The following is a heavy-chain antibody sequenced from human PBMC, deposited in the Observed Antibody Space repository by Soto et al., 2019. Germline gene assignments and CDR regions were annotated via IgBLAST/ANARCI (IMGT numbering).Heavy chain of an antibody. V-gene: IGHV4-39*01. D-gene: IGHD6-19*01. CDR2: VHYTGST. CDR3: EKHELWLVRLT. J-gene: IGHJ5*02. Sequence: QLQLQESGPRLVRPSETLSLTCTVSGASVNTDNYWGWVRQTPGKGLEWIGGVHYTGSTYYSSTLKSRVTLSMYTSKNQLSLNLRSVTAADTAMFYCEKHELWLVRLTWGEGTLVAV. CDR1: GASVNTDNY.